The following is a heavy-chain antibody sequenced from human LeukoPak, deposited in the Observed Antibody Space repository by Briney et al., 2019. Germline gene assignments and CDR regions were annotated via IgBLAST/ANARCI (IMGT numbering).Heavy chain of an antibody. CDR3: ARRIRGYSGYDSQNSYYFDY. CDR2: INQDGSEK. J-gene: IGHJ4*02. Sequence: PGGSLRLSCAASGFTFSGYYMSWVRQAPGKGLEWVANINQDGSEKYHVDSVKGRFTISRDNAENSLYLQMNSLRDEGTAVYYCARRIRGYSGYDSQNSYYFDYWGQGTLVTVSS. V-gene: IGHV3-7*01. CDR1: GFTFSGYY. D-gene: IGHD5-12*01.